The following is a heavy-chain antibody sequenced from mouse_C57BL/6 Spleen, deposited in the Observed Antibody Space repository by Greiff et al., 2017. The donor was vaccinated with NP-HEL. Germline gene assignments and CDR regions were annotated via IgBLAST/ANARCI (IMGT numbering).Heavy chain of an antibody. V-gene: IGHV1-54*01. D-gene: IGHD2-3*01. J-gene: IGHJ4*01. CDR3: ARYDGYSYYYAMDY. CDR1: GYAFTNYL. Sequence: VKLQQSGAELVRPGTSVKVSCKASGYAFTNYLIEWVKQRPGQGLEWIGVINPGSGGTNYNEKFKGKATLTADISSSTAYMQLSSLTSEDSAVYFCARYDGYSYYYAMDYWGQGTSVTVSS. CDR2: INPGSGGT.